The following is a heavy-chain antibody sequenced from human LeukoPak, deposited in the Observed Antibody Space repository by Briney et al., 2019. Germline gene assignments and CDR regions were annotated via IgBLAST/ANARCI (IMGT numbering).Heavy chain of an antibody. V-gene: IGHV3-23*01. CDR1: GFTFNDYA. D-gene: IGHD5-18*01. CDR3: ARDPGYDYGYDY. CDR2: IKSSGDIT. J-gene: IGHJ4*02. Sequence: GGSLRLSCAASGFTFNDYAMSWVRQAPGKGPEWVSSIKSSGDITYYTDSVKGRFTISRDNSKNTLYLQMNSLRAEDTAVYYCARDPGYDYGYDYWGQGTLVTVSS.